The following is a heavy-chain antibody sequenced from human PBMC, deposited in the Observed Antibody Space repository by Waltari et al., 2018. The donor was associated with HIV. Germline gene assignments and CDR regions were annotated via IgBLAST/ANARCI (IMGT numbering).Heavy chain of an antibody. Sequence: VQLVESGGGSIKSGGSLRLSCAASGFSVSNHWMEWVRQGPGKGLVWRGRINSDGSTREDADAVKGRFVISRDNARNTVYLQVNSLRVEDTAVYYCARASHYFEFSTFDGDYYFDLWGRGTRVAVSS. V-gene: IGHV3-74*01. CDR2: INSDGSTR. D-gene: IGHD3-9*01. CDR3: ARASHYFEFSTFDGDYYFDL. CDR1: GFSVSNHW. J-gene: IGHJ4*02.